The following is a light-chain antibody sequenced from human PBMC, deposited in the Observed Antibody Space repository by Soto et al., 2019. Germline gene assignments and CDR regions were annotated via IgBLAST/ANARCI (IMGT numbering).Light chain of an antibody. V-gene: IGKV1-33*01. J-gene: IGKJ4*01. CDR3: QQYDNLPLT. Sequence: DIQMTQSPSSLSASVGDRVTITCQASQDISNHLNWYQQKPGKAPKLLIYDASNLETGVPSRFSGSGSGTDFTFTISSLQPEDIATYYCQQYDNLPLTFGGGTKVDNK. CDR2: DAS. CDR1: QDISNH.